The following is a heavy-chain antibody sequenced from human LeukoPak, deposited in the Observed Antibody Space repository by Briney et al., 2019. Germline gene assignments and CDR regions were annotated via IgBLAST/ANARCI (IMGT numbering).Heavy chain of an antibody. D-gene: IGHD3-10*01. V-gene: IGHV3-9*01. CDR3: AKAKRAGVVRGVPNAFDI. Sequence: GGSLRLSCAASGFTFDDHAMHWVRQAPGKGLEWVSGISWNSGSINYADSVKGRFTISRDNAKNSLYLQMNSLRAEDTALYFCAKAKRAGVVRGVPNAFDIWGQGTLVTVSS. CDR2: ISWNSGSI. CDR1: GFTFDDHA. J-gene: IGHJ3*02.